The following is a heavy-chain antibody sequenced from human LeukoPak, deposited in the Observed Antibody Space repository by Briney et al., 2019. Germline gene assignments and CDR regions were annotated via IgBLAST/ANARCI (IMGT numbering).Heavy chain of an antibody. D-gene: IGHD6-13*01. CDR1: GGSINSYY. Sequence: SETLSLTCTVSGGSINSYYWSWIRQPPGKGLEWVGYIYYSGSTNYKPSLKRRVTISVDTSKNQFSLKVSSVTAADTAVYYCASSWSSRSWSSIDYWGQGALVTVSS. J-gene: IGHJ4*02. V-gene: IGHV4-59*01. CDR3: ASSWSSRSWSSIDY. CDR2: IYYSGST.